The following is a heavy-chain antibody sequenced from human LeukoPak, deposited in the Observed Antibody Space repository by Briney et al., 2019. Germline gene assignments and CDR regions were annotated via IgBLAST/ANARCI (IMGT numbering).Heavy chain of an antibody. Sequence: SETLSLTCTVSGGSISSYYWSWIRQPPGKGLEWIGYIYYSGSTYYNPSLKSRVTISVDTSKNQFSLKLSSVTAADTAVYYCARDIIDYGMDVWGQGTTVTVSS. CDR2: IYYSGST. CDR1: GGSISSYY. J-gene: IGHJ6*02. V-gene: IGHV4-30-4*01. D-gene: IGHD3-10*01. CDR3: ARDIIDYGMDV.